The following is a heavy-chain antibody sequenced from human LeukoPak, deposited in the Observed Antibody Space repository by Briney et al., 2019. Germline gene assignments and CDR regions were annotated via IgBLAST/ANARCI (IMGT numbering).Heavy chain of an antibody. Sequence: GGSLRLSCAASGFTFSSCWMHWVRQAPGKGLVWVSRINSDGSSTSYADSVKGRFTISRDNAKNTLYLQMNSLRAEDTAVYYCARDRAYGDYLDYWGQGTLVTVSS. CDR2: INSDGSST. J-gene: IGHJ4*02. D-gene: IGHD4-17*01. V-gene: IGHV3-74*01. CDR1: GFTFSSCW. CDR3: ARDRAYGDYLDY.